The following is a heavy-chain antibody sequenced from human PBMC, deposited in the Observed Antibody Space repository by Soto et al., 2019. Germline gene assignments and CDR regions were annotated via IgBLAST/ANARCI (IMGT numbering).Heavy chain of an antibody. Sequence: SVKVSCKASGGTFSSYAISWVRQAPGQGLEWMGGIIPIFGTANYAQKFQGRVTITADESTSTAYMELSSLRSEDTAVYYCASYEADGHYASPPLYYYYGMDVWGQGTTVTVSS. D-gene: IGHD4-17*01. CDR2: IIPIFGTA. CDR3: ASYEADGHYASPPLYYYYGMDV. J-gene: IGHJ6*02. V-gene: IGHV1-69*13. CDR1: GGTFSSYA.